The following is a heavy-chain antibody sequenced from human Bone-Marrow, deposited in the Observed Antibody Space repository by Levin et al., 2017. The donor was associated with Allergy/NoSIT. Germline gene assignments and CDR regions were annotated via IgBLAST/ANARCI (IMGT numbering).Heavy chain of an antibody. CDR2: LGGGGSNT. Sequence: PGGSLRLSCAVSGFTFSSYRMSWVRQAPGKGLEWVSALGGGGSNTYYADSVKGRFTISRDNSRNTLFLQMNSLRVEGTGIHYCGNDRLSRGYPVVNWGEGTLVNVCS. CDR3: GNDRLSRGYPVVN. J-gene: IGHJ4*02. CDR1: GFTFSSYR. V-gene: IGHV3-23*01. D-gene: IGHD2/OR15-2a*01.